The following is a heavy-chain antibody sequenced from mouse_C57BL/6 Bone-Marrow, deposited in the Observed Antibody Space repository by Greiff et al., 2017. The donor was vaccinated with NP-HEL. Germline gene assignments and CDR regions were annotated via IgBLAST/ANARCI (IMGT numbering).Heavy chain of an antibody. V-gene: IGHV7-3*01. CDR2: IRNKANGYTT. CDR3: ARLDSGYFDY. Sequence: EVKLVESGGGLVQPGGSLSLSCAASGFTFTDYYMSWVRQPPGKALEWLGFIRNKANGYTTEYSASVKGRFTISRDNSQSILYLQMNALRAEDSATYYCARLDSGYFDYWGQGTTLTVSS. J-gene: IGHJ2*01. CDR1: GFTFTDYY. D-gene: IGHD3-2*02.